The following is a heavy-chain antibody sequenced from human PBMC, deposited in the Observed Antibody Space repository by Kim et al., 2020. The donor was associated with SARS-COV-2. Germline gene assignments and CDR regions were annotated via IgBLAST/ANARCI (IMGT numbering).Heavy chain of an antibody. V-gene: IGHV1-3*01. CDR2: INAGNGNT. Sequence: ASVKVSCKASGYTFTSYAMHWVRQAPGQRLEWMGWINAGNGNTKYSQKFQGRVTITRDTSPSTASMELSSLRSEDTAGYYCPRDLITIFGVVIIIPYYFD. D-gene: IGHD3-3*01. CDR3: PRDLITIFGVVIIIPYYFD. J-gene: IGHJ4*01. CDR1: GYTFTSYA.